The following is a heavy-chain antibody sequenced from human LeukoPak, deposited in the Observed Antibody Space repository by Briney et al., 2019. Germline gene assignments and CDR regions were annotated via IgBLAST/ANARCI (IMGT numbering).Heavy chain of an antibody. CDR1: GGTFSSYA. D-gene: IGHD3-3*01. J-gene: IGHJ3*02. V-gene: IGHV1-69*13. CDR2: IIPIFGTA. Sequence: SVKVSCKASGGTFSSYAISWVRQAPGQGLEWMGGIIPIFGTANYAQKFQGRVTITADESTSTAYMELSSLRSEDTAVYYCAREGVILGVHNDAFDIWGQGTMVTVSS. CDR3: AREGVILGVHNDAFDI.